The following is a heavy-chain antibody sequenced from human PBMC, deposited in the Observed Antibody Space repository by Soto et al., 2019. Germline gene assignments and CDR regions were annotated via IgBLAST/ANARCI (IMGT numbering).Heavy chain of an antibody. Sequence: GGSLRLSCAASGFTFSSYGMHWVRQVPGKGLEWVAVIWYDGNNKRYADSVKGRFTISRDNSRNTVDLQVNSLRAEDTAVYYCASLADSSSSRGDRAFDIWGQGTMVTVSS. V-gene: IGHV3-33*01. D-gene: IGHD6-6*01. CDR2: IWYDGNNK. CDR3: ASLADSSSSRGDRAFDI. J-gene: IGHJ3*02. CDR1: GFTFSSYG.